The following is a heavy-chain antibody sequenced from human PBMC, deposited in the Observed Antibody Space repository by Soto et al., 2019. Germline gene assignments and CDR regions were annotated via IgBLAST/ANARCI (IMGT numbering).Heavy chain of an antibody. D-gene: IGHD2-2*01. CDR2: MYHSGST. V-gene: IGHV4-30-2*01. CDR3: ARGYCSSTSCYEFDY. Sequence: SETLSLTCAVSGGSISSGGYSWSWIRQPPGKGLEWIGYMYHSGSTYYNPSLKSRVTISIDRSKNQFSLKLSSVTAADTAMYYCARGYCSSTSCYEFDYWGQGTLVTVSS. J-gene: IGHJ4*02. CDR1: GGSISSGGYS.